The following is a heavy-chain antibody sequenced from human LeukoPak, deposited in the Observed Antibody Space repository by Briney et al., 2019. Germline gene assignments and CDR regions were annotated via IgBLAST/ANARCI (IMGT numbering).Heavy chain of an antibody. V-gene: IGHV3-23*01. Sequence: PGGSLRLSCVASGFTFSSYAMSWVRQAPGKGLEWVSAISGSGGSTYYADSVKGRFTISRDNSKNTLYLQMNSLRAEDTAVYYCAKGFGRIAAAGTHYWGQGTLVTVSS. J-gene: IGHJ4*02. CDR3: AKGFGRIAAAGTHY. CDR1: GFTFSSYA. D-gene: IGHD6-13*01. CDR2: ISGSGGST.